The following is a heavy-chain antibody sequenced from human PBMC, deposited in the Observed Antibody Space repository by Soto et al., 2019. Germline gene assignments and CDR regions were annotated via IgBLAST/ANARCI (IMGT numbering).Heavy chain of an antibody. V-gene: IGHV3-48*02. J-gene: IGHJ5*02. CDR3: ARDLFAGAIMVYAPFNP. Sequence: GGSLRLSCAASGFTFSSYSMNWVRQAPGKGLEWVSYISSSSSTIYYADSVKGRFTISRDNAKNPLYLQMNSLRDEDTAVYYCARDLFAGAIMVYAPFNPWGQGTLVTV. D-gene: IGHD2-8*01. CDR1: GFTFSSYS. CDR2: ISSSSSTI.